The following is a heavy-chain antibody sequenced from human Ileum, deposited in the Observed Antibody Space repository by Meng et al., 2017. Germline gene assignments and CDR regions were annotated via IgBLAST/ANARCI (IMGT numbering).Heavy chain of an antibody. CDR2: IYSGGGT. CDR1: GFTVSNNY. V-gene: IGHV3-53*04. D-gene: IGHD3-16*02. J-gene: IGHJ3*01. Sequence: EVGLVESGGGLVLPGGSLRLSCAVSGFTVSNNYLSWVRQAPGKGLECVSIIYSGGGTHYADSVKGRFTISRHNSKNTLYLQMDSLRPEDTAIYYCARDRGRFTWGQGTMVTVSS. CDR3: ARDRGRFT.